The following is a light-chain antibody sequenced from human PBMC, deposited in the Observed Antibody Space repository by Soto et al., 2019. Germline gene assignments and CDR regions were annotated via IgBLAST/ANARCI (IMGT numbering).Light chain of an antibody. Sequence: EIVLTQSPGTLSLFPGGRATLSCRATQRVSSNFLAWYQQNVGQPPRLLIYRATTRATGIPDRFSGSGSETAFTLNISSLEPEDSAVSYCHQYGGSPFTFGQGTKLEIK. J-gene: IGKJ2*01. CDR2: RAT. CDR3: HQYGGSPFT. V-gene: IGKV3-20*01. CDR1: QRVSSNF.